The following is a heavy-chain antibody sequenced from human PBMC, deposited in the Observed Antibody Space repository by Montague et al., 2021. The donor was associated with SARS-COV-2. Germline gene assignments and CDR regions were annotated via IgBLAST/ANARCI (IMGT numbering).Heavy chain of an antibody. J-gene: IGHJ4*02. CDR2: IFHSGRT. CDR3: ARDSQRSHFDY. V-gene: IGHV4-4*02. Sequence: SETLSLTCAVSGGSISTDNWWGWVRRPPGKGLEWIGEIFHSGRTNYNPSLKSRVTISVDRSNNQFSLELSSVTAAATAIYYCARDSQRSHFDYWGQGILVTVSS. D-gene: IGHD6-25*01. CDR1: GGSISTDNW.